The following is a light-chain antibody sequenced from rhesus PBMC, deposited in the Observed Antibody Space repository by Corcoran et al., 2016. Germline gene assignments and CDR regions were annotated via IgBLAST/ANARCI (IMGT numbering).Light chain of an antibody. CDR3: WLHYSGADV. CDR1: AGAVTGSHY. V-gene: IGLV7-88*01. CDR2: DTS. Sequence: QAVVTQEPSLPVSPGGTVTLTCGSSAGAVTGSHYPYWFQQKPGQAPRTLIYDTSNKLSWTPARFSGSLLGGKAALTLSGAQPEDEAEYYCWLHYSGADVFGSGTKLTVL. J-gene: IGLJ6*01.